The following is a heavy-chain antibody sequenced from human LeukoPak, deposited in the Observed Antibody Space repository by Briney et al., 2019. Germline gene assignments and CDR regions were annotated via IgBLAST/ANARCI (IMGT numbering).Heavy chain of an antibody. CDR1: GYTFNSYD. CDR2: MNPNSGNT. D-gene: IGHD4-17*01. Sequence: ASVKVSCKASGYTFNSYDINWVRQATGQGLEWMGWMNPNSGNTGYAQKFQGRVTMTRNTSISTAYMELSSLRSEDTAVYYCAKEYDYGPRGGKNDYFDYWGQGTLVTVSS. J-gene: IGHJ4*02. CDR3: AKEYDYGPRGGKNDYFDY. V-gene: IGHV1-8*01.